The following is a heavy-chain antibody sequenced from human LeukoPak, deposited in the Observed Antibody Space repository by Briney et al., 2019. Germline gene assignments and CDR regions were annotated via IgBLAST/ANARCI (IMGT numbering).Heavy chain of an antibody. Sequence: SETLSLTCTVSGGSISSSSYYWGWIRQPPGKGLGWIGSIYYSGSTYYNPSLKSRVTISVDTSKNQFSLKLSSVTAADTAVYYCARDSYLTMIVVAPLGIWGQGTMVTVSS. CDR3: ARDSYLTMIVVAPLGI. V-gene: IGHV4-39*07. CDR2: IYYSGST. J-gene: IGHJ3*02. D-gene: IGHD3-22*01. CDR1: GGSISSSSYY.